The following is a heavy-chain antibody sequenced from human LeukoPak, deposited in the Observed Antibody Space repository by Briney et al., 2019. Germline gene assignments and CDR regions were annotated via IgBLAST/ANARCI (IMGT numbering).Heavy chain of an antibody. Sequence: GASVKVSCKASGYTFTSYDINWVRQATGQGLEWMGWMNPNSGNTGYAQKFQGRVTMTRNTSISTAYMELSSLRSEDTAVYYCARGCSGGSCYSGAYNWFDPWGQGTLVTVSS. CDR3: ARGCSGGSCYSGAYNWFDP. CDR2: MNPNSGNT. D-gene: IGHD2-15*01. J-gene: IGHJ5*02. V-gene: IGHV1-8*01. CDR1: GYTFTSYD.